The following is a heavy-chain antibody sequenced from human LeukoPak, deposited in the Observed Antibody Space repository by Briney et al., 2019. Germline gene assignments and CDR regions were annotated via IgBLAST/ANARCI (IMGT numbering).Heavy chain of an antibody. Sequence: GGSLRLSCAASGVTLSTYAMSWARQAPGKGLEWVSGISSSGSGDNTYYADSVKGRFTISRDNSKNTLYLQMHGLRAEDTAVYYCAKDGFALALHYSFDYWGQGTLVTVSS. D-gene: IGHD3-3*01. CDR2: ISSSGSGDNT. CDR1: GVTLSTYA. J-gene: IGHJ4*02. CDR3: AKDGFALALHYSFDY. V-gene: IGHV3-23*01.